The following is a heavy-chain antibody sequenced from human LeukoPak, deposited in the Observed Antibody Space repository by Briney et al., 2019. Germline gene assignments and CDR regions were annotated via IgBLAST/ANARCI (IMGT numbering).Heavy chain of an antibody. CDR3: ARIYPALFDN. CDR1: GGSISNYF. Sequence: PETLSLTCTVSGGSISNYFWSWVRQPAGKGLEWIGRIYSTGRSDYNPSLKSRVTMSVDTSKNQFSLKLSSVTAADTAVYYCARIYPALFDNWGQGTLVTVSS. CDR2: IYSTGRS. D-gene: IGHD3-16*02. J-gene: IGHJ4*02. V-gene: IGHV4-4*07.